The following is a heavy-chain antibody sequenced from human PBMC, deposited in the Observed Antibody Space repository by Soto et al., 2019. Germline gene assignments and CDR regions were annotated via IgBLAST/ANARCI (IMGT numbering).Heavy chain of an antibody. Sequence: QITLKESGPTLVKPTQTLTLTCTFSGFSLSTSGVGVGWIRQPPGKALEWLALIYWDDDKRYSPSLKSRLTITKDTSKDHVVLTMTNMDPVDTATYYCALARSRWKADAFDIWGQGTMVTVSS. CDR1: GFSLSTSGVG. J-gene: IGHJ3*02. CDR2: IYWDDDK. D-gene: IGHD1-1*01. CDR3: ALARSRWKADAFDI. V-gene: IGHV2-5*02.